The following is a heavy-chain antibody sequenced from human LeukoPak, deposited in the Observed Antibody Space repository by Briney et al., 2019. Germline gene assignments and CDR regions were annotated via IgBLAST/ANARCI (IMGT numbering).Heavy chain of an antibody. J-gene: IGHJ6*02. CDR2: INHSGST. Sequence: PSETLSLTCTVSGGSISSGGYYWSWIRQPPGKGLEWIGEINHSGSTNYNPSLKSRVTISVDTSKNQFSLKLSSVTAADTAVYYCASPGYYGMDVWGQGTTVTVSS. CDR1: GGSISSGGYY. CDR3: ASPGYYGMDV. V-gene: IGHV4-39*07.